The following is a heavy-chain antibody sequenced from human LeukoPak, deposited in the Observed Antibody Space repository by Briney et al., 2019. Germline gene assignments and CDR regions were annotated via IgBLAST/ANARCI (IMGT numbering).Heavy chain of an antibody. V-gene: IGHV3-23*01. Sequence: GGSLRHSCAAPGFPLSSHAMCWVRQAPGKGPGWVSGISGSGNRTYYADSVKGRYTSSRDNSKNTGYLQMNSLRADDTALYYCARAPPGSNWKNYFDYWGQGTLVTVSS. CDR3: ARAPPGSNWKNYFDY. J-gene: IGHJ4*02. CDR2: ISGSGNRT. CDR1: GFPLSSHA. D-gene: IGHD1-1*01.